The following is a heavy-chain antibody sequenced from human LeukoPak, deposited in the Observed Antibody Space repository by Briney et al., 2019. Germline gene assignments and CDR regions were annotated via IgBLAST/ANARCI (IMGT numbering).Heavy chain of an antibody. CDR3: ARDAEMTTPYYYVMDV. D-gene: IGHD5-24*01. V-gene: IGHV4-59*11. Sequence: SETPSLTCTVAGGPINSHYWSWIRQPPGKGLEWIGYIYYSGSTDYNPSLKSRVTMSVDTSMNQFSLKLRSVTAADTAVYYCARDAEMTTPYYYVMDVWGQGTTVTVSS. CDR2: IYYSGST. J-gene: IGHJ6*02. CDR1: GGPINSHY.